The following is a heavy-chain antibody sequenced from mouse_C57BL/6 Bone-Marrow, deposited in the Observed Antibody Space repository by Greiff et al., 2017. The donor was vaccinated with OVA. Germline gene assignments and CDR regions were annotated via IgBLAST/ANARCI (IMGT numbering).Heavy chain of an antibody. CDR3: TNWGFFDY. D-gene: IGHD4-1*02. V-gene: IGHV6-3*01. Sequence: EVHLVESGGGLVQPGGSMKLSCVASGFTFSNYWMNWVRQSPEKGLEWVAQIRLKSDNYATHYAESVKGRFTISRDDSKSSVYLQMNNLRAEDTGIYYCTNWGFFDYWGQGTTLTVSS. CDR1: GFTFSNYW. J-gene: IGHJ2*01. CDR2: IRLKSDNYAT.